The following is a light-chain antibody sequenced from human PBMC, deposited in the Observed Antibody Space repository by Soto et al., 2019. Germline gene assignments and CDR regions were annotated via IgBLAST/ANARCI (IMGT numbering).Light chain of an antibody. CDR3: QQYSSYSYT. CDR2: KTS. V-gene: IGKV1-5*03. Sequence: DIQMTQSPSTLSASVGDRVTITCRASPSTSSWLAWYQQKPWKAPKLLIYKTSTLESGVPSRFSGTGAGTEFTLTIGCLQPDEFATYYCQQYSSYSYTFGQGTKLEIK. J-gene: IGKJ2*01. CDR1: PSTSSW.